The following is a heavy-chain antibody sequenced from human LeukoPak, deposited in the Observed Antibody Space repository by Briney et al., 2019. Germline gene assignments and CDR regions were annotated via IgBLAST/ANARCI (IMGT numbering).Heavy chain of an antibody. J-gene: IGHJ3*01. CDR3: ASGDCGETNTAFDV. Sequence: ASVKVSCKTSVYSFTYYDVHWVRQAPGQGLEWMGWINPNSASTNYAQRLQGRVTFTRDTSLSIAYMELSSLTSEDAAVYFCASGDCGETNTAFDVWGQGTLVAVSS. CDR2: INPNSAST. CDR1: VYSFTYYD. D-gene: IGHD4-17*01. V-gene: IGHV1-8*03.